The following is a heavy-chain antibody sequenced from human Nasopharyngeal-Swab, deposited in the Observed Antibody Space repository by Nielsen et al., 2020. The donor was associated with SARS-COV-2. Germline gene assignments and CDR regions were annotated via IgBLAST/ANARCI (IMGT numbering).Heavy chain of an antibody. J-gene: IGHJ4*02. CDR2: IYWDDDK. CDR3: SRDGLTMTSGFDY. V-gene: IGHV2-5*02. CDR1: GFSLTTTGVG. D-gene: IGHD4-17*01. Sequence: SGPTLVKPTQTLTLTCSFSGFSLTTTGVGVGWFRQPPGKALEWLALIYWDDDKFYSPSLKTRLTITKDTSKNQVILEMTNMDPVDTATYYCSRDGLTMTSGFDYWGQGTLVTVSS.